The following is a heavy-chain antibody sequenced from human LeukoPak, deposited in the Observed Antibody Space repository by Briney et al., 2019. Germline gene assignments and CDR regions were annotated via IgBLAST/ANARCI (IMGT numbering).Heavy chain of an antibody. CDR1: GFTLNMYI. V-gene: IGHV3-48*04. CDR3: ATGSRPTTSFQYYYYGMDV. Sequence: QAGGSLRLSCAVSGFTLNMYIMNWVRQAPGKGLEWVSYISSSGRTIYYADSVKGRFTVSRDNAKNSLDVQMNSLRAEDTAVYYCATGSRPTTSFQYYYYGMDVWGQGTTVTVSS. CDR2: ISSSGRTI. D-gene: IGHD4-11*01. J-gene: IGHJ6*02.